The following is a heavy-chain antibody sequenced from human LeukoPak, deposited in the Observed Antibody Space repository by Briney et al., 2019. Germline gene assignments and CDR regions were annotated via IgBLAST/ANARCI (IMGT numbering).Heavy chain of an antibody. CDR2: INSDGSST. V-gene: IGHV3-74*01. CDR3: ARDRGCRSTSCYPGFDY. CDR1: GFTFSSYW. D-gene: IGHD2-2*01. Sequence: GGSLRLSCAASGFTFSSYWMHWVRQAPGKGLAWVSRINSDGSSTSYADSVKGRFTISRDNAKNTLYLQMNSLRAEDTAVYYCARDRGCRSTSCYPGFDYWGQGTLVTVSS. J-gene: IGHJ4*02.